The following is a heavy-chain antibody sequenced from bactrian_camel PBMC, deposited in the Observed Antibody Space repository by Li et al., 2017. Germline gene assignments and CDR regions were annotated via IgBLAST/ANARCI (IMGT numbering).Heavy chain of an antibody. CDR1: EYSYKMYA. CDR3: AAGPSCDYYSNPAAFNY. J-gene: IGHJ4*01. Sequence: HVQLVESGGDSVKAGGSLTLSCVTSEYSYKMYAMAWFRQPPGQDREGVAAIDSAGDTTYAESVQGRSTISQDNDKNTVDLQMNSLKSEDTAMYYCAAGPSCDYYSNPAAFNYWGQGTQVTVS. V-gene: IGHV3S53*01. CDR2: IDSAGDT. D-gene: IGHD2*01.